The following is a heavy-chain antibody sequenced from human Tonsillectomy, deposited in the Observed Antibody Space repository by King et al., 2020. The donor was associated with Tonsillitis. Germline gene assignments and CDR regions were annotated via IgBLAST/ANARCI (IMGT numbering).Heavy chain of an antibody. CDR3: ARVYTAFDI. CDR2: INHSGST. V-gene: IGHV4-34*01. CDR1: GGSFSGYY. J-gene: IGHJ3*02. Sequence: VQLQQWGAGLLKPSDTLSLTCAVYGGSFSGYYWSWIRQPPGKGLEWIGEINHSGSTNYNPSLKSRVTISVDTSKNQFSLKLSSVTAADTAVYYCARVYTAFDIWGQGTMVTVSS. D-gene: IGHD3-16*01.